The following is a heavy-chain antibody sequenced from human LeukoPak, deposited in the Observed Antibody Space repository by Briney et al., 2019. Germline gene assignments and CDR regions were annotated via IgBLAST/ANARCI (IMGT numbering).Heavy chain of an antibody. CDR2: ISSYNGNT. J-gene: IGHJ4*02. CDR3: AREVILNAAYCSDCDSGQFFDH. Sequence: ASVEVSCKASGYMFNAYGISWVRQAPGQGLEWMGWISSYNGNTNYPQKFQGRVTVTTDTSTTTAYMELTSLTSDDTAMYYCAREVILNAAYCSDCDSGQFFDHWGQGTLVTVSS. V-gene: IGHV1-18*04. CDR1: GYMFNAYG. D-gene: IGHD2-15*01.